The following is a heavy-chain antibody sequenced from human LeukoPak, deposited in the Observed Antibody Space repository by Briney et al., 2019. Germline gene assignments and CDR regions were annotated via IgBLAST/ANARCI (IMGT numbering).Heavy chain of an antibody. Sequence: SQTLSLTCTVSGGSISSGDYYWSWIRQPPGKGLEWIGYIYYSGSTYYNPSRKSRVTISVDTSKNQFSLKLSSVTAADTAVYYCARGYCSSTSCYGDYYFDYWGQGTLVTVSS. CDR2: IYYSGST. V-gene: IGHV4-30-4*08. J-gene: IGHJ4*02. D-gene: IGHD2-2*01. CDR3: ARGYCSSTSCYGDYYFDY. CDR1: GGSISSGDYY.